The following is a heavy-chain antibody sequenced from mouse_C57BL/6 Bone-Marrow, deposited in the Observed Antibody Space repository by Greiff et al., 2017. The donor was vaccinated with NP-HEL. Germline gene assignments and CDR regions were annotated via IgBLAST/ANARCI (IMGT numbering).Heavy chain of an antibody. CDR1: GYTFTSYW. CDR2: IHPNSGST. CDR3: ARGTLHYYGSSYGY. D-gene: IGHD1-1*01. Sequence: VQLQQPGAELVKPGASVKLSCKASGYTFTSYWMHWVKQRPGQGPEWIGMIHPNSGSTNYNEKFKSKATLTVDKSSSTAYMQLSSLTSEDSAVYYCARGTLHYYGSSYGYWGQGTTLTVSS. J-gene: IGHJ2*01. V-gene: IGHV1-64*01.